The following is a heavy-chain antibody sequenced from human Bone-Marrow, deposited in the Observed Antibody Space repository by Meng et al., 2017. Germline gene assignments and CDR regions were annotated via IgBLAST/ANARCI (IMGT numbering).Heavy chain of an antibody. V-gene: IGHV1-46*01. CDR2: INPSGGST. Sequence: ASVKVSCKASGYTFTSYYMHWVRQAPGQGLEWMGIINPSGGSTSYAQKFQGRVTITADESTSTAYMELSSLRSEDTAVYYCARDCSGGSCYYGNDAFDIWGQGTMVT. J-gene: IGHJ3*02. D-gene: IGHD2-15*01. CDR1: GYTFTSYY. CDR3: ARDCSGGSCYYGNDAFDI.